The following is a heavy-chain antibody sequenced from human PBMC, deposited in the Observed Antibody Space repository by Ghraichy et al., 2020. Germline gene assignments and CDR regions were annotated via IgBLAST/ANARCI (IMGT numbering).Heavy chain of an antibody. CDR2: IYYSGST. V-gene: IGHV4-39*01. Sequence: SETLSLTCTVSGGSISSSSYYWGWIRQLPGKGLEWIGSIYYSGSTYYNPSLKSRVTISVDTSKNQFSLKLSSVTAADTAVYYCARRHPGYSSSWYGRFFDYWGQGTLVTVSS. CDR3: ARRHPGYSSSWYGRFFDY. J-gene: IGHJ4*02. CDR1: GGSISSSSYY. D-gene: IGHD6-13*01.